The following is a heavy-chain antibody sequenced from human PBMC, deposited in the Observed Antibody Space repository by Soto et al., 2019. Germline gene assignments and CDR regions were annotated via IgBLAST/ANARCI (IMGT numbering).Heavy chain of an antibody. CDR3: AHVQFTFGGVIANDDDAFDI. CDR1: GFSLSTSGVG. D-gene: IGHD3-16*02. J-gene: IGHJ3*02. CDR2: IYWDDDK. Sequence: SGPTLVNPTQTLTLTCTFSGFSLSTSGVGVGWIRQPPGKALEWLALIYWDDDKRYSPSLKSRLTITKDTSKNQVVLTMTNMDPVDTATYYSAHVQFTFGGVIANDDDAFDIWGQGTMVTVSS. V-gene: IGHV2-5*02.